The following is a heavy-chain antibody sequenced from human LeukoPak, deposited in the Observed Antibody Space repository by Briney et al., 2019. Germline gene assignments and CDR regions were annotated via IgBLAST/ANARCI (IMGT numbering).Heavy chain of an antibody. Sequence: ASVKVSCKASGYAFTGYYTHWVRQAPGQGLEWMGRINPNSGGTNYAQKFQGRVTMTRDTSISTAYIELSRLRSDDTAVYYCARENGRDDIDYWGQGTLVTVSS. CDR3: ARENGRDDIDY. D-gene: IGHD5-24*01. V-gene: IGHV1-2*06. CDR1: GYAFTGYY. J-gene: IGHJ4*02. CDR2: INPNSGGT.